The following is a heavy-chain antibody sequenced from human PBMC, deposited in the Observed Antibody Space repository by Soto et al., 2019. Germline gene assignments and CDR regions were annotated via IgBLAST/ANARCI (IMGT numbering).Heavy chain of an antibody. CDR1: GYTFTSYG. CDR2: ISAYNGNT. Sequence: ASVKVSCKASGYTFTSYGISWVRQAPGQGLEWMGWISAYNGNTNYAQKLQGRVTMTTDTSTSTAYMELRSLRSDDTAVYYCASAEYSRSSRRTLNCYYGMDVWGQGTPVTVSS. J-gene: IGHJ6*02. CDR3: ASAEYSRSSRRTLNCYYGMDV. V-gene: IGHV1-18*01. D-gene: IGHD6-6*01.